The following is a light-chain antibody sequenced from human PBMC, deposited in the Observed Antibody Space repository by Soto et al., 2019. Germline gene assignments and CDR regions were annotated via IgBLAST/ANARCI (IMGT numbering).Light chain of an antibody. V-gene: IGKV1-39*01. CDR2: ASS. CDR1: QSLNSY. Sequence: DIQMTQSPSSLSAFVGDRVTITCRASQSLNSYENWYQQKPGKAPKFLIYASSRLQSGVPSRFSGSGFGTDFTLTIRNLQPDDFATYYCQQSYSTPYTFGQGTKLEIK. CDR3: QQSYSTPYT. J-gene: IGKJ2*01.